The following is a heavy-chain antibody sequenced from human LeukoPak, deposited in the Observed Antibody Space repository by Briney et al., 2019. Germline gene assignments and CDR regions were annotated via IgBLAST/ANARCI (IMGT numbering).Heavy chain of an antibody. J-gene: IGHJ3*02. CDR2: IYYSGST. CDR1: GGSISSYY. V-gene: IGHV4-59*01. D-gene: IGHD2-2*01. CDR3: ARGCSSTNDAFDI. Sequence: KPSETLSLTCTVAGGSISSYYWSWIRQPPGKGLEWIGYIYYSGSTNYNPSLKSRVTISVDTSKNQFSLKLSSVTAADTAVYYCARGCSSTNDAFDIWGQGTMVTGSS.